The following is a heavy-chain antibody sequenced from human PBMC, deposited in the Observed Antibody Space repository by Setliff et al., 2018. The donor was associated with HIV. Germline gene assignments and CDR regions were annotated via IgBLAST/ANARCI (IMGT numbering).Heavy chain of an antibody. CDR3: ARGRWLQSFDY. Sequence: SVKVSCKVSGGSFSSFAISWVRQAPGHGLEWMGGIIPVSGTTNYAQKVQGRATLSADESTSTAYMQLSSLTSEDTAVYYCARGRWLQSFDYWGQGTLVTVS. CDR1: GGSFSSFA. J-gene: IGHJ4*02. V-gene: IGHV1-69*13. CDR2: IIPVSGTT. D-gene: IGHD5-12*01.